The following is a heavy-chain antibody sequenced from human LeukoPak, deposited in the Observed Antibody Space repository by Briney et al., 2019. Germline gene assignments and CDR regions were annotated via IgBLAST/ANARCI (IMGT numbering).Heavy chain of an antibody. J-gene: IGHJ5*02. CDR3: ARDDWSSSPSGRFDP. V-gene: IGHV1-46*01. CDR2: INPSGGST. CDR1: GYTFTSYY. Sequence: RASVKVSCKASGYTFTSYYMHWVRQAPGQGLEWMGIINPSGGSTSYAQKFQGRVTMTRDMSTSTVYMELSSLRSEDTAVYYYARDDWSSSPSGRFDPWGQGTLVTVSS. D-gene: IGHD6-13*01.